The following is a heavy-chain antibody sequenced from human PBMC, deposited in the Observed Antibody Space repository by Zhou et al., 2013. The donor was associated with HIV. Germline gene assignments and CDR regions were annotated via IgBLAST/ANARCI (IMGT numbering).Heavy chain of an antibody. CDR3: ARDPMVRGVITDSNWYFDL. D-gene: IGHD3-10*01. CDR2: INPNSGGT. CDR1: GYTFTGYY. Sequence: QVQLVQSGAEVKKPGASVKVSCKASGYTFTGYYMHWVRQAPGQGLEWMGWINPNSGGTNYAQKFQGRVTMTRDTSISTAYMELSRLRSDDTAVYYCARDPMVRGVITDSNWYFDLWGRGTLVTVSS. V-gene: IGHV1-2*02. J-gene: IGHJ2*01.